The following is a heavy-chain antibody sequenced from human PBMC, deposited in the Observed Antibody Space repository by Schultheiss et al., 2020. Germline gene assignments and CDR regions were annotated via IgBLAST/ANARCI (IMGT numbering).Heavy chain of an antibody. D-gene: IGHD6-13*01. J-gene: IGHJ4*02. CDR1: GFTFSDYY. CDR2: INSAGKT. Sequence: GESLKISCAASGFTFSDYYMTWIRQAPGKGLEWVCSINSAGKTHYVDSVKGRFTLSRDDAKKMLHLQMNSLRGEDTAVYYCAKNSVDGAAWYPFDSWGQGTLVTVSS. V-gene: IGHV3-69-1*01. CDR3: AKNSVDGAAWYPFDS.